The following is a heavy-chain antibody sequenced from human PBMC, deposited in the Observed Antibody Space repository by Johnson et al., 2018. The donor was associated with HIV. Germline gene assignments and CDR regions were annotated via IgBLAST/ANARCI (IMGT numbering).Heavy chain of an antibody. CDR2: VTGTGGDT. CDR3: ASQVRGLRLGVDAFDI. Sequence: VQLVESGGGLVQPGGSLRLSCAASGFTFSSYGMSWVRQAPGKGLEWVSGVTGTGGDTYYAESVKGRFTISRDNSKNTLYLQMHKLRAEDTAVYFCASQVRGLRLGVDAFDIWGQGTMVTVSS. CDR1: GFTFSSYG. D-gene: IGHD3-16*01. V-gene: IGHV3-23*04. J-gene: IGHJ3*02.